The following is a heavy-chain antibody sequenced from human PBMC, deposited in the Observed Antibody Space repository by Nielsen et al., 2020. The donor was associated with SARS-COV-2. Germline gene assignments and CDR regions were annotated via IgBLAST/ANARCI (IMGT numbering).Heavy chain of an antibody. Sequence: GESLKISCAASGFTFTRYAMTWVRQAPGKGLEWVSSISGGGGTTYYADAVKGRFTVSRDISKNTLYLQMDSLRAEDTAVYYCAKDGWIQLWLRPSLALDYFDYWGQGTLVTVSS. CDR2: ISGGGGTT. V-gene: IGHV3-23*01. D-gene: IGHD5-18*01. CDR1: GFTFTRYA. CDR3: AKDGWIQLWLRPSLALDYFDY. J-gene: IGHJ4*02.